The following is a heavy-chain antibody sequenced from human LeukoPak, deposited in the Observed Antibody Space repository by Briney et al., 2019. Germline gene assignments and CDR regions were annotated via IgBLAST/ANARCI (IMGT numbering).Heavy chain of an antibody. CDR2: IYYSGST. D-gene: IGHD5-18*01. CDR1: GVSISSGGYY. CDR3: ARGGSYGYSDY. Sequence: SETLSLTCTVSGVSISSGGYYWSWIRQHPGKGLEWIGYIYYSGSTYYNPSLKSRVTISVDTSKNQFSLKLSSVTAADTAVYYCARGGSYGYSDYWGQGTLVTVSS. J-gene: IGHJ4*02. V-gene: IGHV4-31*03.